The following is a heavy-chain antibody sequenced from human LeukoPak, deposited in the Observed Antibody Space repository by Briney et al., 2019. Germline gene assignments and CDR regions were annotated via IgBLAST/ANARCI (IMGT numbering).Heavy chain of an antibody. CDR1: GGSFSGYY. CDR2: INHSGST. J-gene: IGHJ5*02. V-gene: IGHV4-34*01. CDR3: ARGGHSSGWYNWFDP. D-gene: IGHD6-19*01. Sequence: SETLSLTCAVYGGSFSGYYWSWIRQPPGKGLEWIGEINHSGSTNYNPSLKSRVTISVDKSKNQFSLKLSSVTAADTAVYYCARGGHSSGWYNWFDPWGQGTLVTVSS.